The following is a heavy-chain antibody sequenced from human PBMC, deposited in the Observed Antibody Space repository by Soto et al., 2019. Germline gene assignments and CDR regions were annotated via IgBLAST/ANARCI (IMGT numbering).Heavy chain of an antibody. D-gene: IGHD3-16*02. Sequence: QLQLQESGSGLVKPSQTLSLTCAVSGGSISSGGYSWSWIRQPPGKGLEWIGYIYHSGSTYYNPSLERGVTISVDRSKNQFSLKLSSVTAADTAVYYCARVNYDYVWGSYRPYGMDVWGQGTTVTVSS. V-gene: IGHV4-30-2*01. CDR3: ARVNYDYVWGSYRPYGMDV. CDR1: GGSISSGGYS. J-gene: IGHJ6*02. CDR2: IYHSGST.